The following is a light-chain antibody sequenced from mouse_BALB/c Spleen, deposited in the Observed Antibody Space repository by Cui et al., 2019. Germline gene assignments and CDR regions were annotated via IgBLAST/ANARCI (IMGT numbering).Light chain of an antibody. CDR3: MQHLEYPYT. J-gene: IGKJ2*01. V-gene: IGKV2-137*01. Sequence: DIVLSQAAPSVPVTHGESISISWRSSKRLLHSNRDTYLYWFLQRPGQSPQLLIYGMSNLASGVPDRFSGSGSGTVFTLRISRVEAEDVGVYYCMQHLEYPYTFGGGTKLEIK. CDR1: KRLLHSNRDTY. CDR2: GMS.